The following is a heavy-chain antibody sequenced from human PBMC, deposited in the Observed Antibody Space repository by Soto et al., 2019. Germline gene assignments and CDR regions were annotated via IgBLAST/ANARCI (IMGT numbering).Heavy chain of an antibody. CDR2: IRSKANSYAT. CDR3: TRSGGLELDY. Sequence: EVQLVESGEGLSRPGGPLKLPLQPLGFTLSASAITWFAKASGKGLEWVGRIRSKANSYATAYAASVKGRFTISRDDSKNTAYLQMNSLKTEDTAVYYCTRSGGLELDYWGQGTLVTVSS. V-gene: IGHV3-73*02. J-gene: IGHJ4*02. CDR1: GFTLSASA. D-gene: IGHD1-1*01.